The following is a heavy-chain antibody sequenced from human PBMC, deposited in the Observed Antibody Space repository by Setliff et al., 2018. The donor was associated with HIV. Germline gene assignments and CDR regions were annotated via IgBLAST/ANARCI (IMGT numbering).Heavy chain of an antibody. CDR2: ISGSGGST. Sequence: GGSLRLSCAASGFTFSSYAMSWVRQAPGKGLEWVSAISGSGGSTYYADSVKGRFTISRDNSKNTLYLQMNSLRAEDTAVYYCAKKGYFDWLSQSFDYWGQGTLVTVSS. CDR1: GFTFSSYA. CDR3: AKKGYFDWLSQSFDY. D-gene: IGHD3-9*01. J-gene: IGHJ4*02. V-gene: IGHV3-23*01.